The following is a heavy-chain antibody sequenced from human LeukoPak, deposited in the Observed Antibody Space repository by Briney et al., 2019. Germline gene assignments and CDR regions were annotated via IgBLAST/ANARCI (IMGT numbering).Heavy chain of an antibody. CDR3: AKVKQQLVLYYYMDV. CDR2: IRYDGSNK. J-gene: IGHJ6*03. CDR1: GFTFSNYG. D-gene: IGHD6-13*01. V-gene: IGHV3-30*02. Sequence: GGSLRLSCAASGFTFSNYGMHWVRQAPGKGLEWVTFIRYDGSNKYYADSVKGRFTISRDNFKNTLYLQMNSLRAEGTAVYYCAKVKQQLVLYYYMDVWGKGTTVTISS.